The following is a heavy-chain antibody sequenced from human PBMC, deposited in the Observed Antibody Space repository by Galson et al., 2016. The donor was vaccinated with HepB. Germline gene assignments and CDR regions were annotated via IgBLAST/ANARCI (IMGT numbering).Heavy chain of an antibody. CDR1: GYTFTSHA. Sequence: SVKVSCKASGYTFTSHAMHRVRQAPGQGLEWLGWISANSGNTIYAQKFQDRVTMTRDTSASTVYMDLRSLRSDDTAVYYCARDVQFRFDYWGQGTLVTVSS. V-gene: IGHV1-18*01. CDR3: ARDVQFRFDY. CDR2: ISANSGNT. J-gene: IGHJ4*02. D-gene: IGHD4-11*01.